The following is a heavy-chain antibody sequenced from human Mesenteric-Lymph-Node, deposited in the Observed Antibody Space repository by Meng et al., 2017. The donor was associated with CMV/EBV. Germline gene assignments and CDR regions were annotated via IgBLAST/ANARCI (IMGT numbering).Heavy chain of an antibody. V-gene: IGHV3-72*01. CDR3: ATFGGVTQRYYYGMDV. CDR1: GFTFNDHY. CDR2: SRNKVNSYTT. J-gene: IGHJ6*02. Sequence: GESLKISCAASGFTFNDHYMDWVRQAPGKGLEWIGRSRNKVNSYTTEYAASVKGRFTISRDDSKNSLYLQMNSLRAEDTAVYYCATFGGVTQRYYYGMDVWGQGTTVTVSS. D-gene: IGHD3-16*01.